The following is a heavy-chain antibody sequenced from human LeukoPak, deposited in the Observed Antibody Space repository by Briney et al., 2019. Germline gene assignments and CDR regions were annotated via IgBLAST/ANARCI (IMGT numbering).Heavy chain of an antibody. J-gene: IGHJ1*01. CDR3: ARGYCSSTSCYSLGYFQH. D-gene: IGHD2-2*01. CDR1: GGSFSGYY. CDR2: INHSGST. Sequence: SETLSLTCAVYGGSFSGYYWSWIRQPPGKGLEWIGEINHSGSTNYNPSLKGRVTISVDTSKNQFSLKLSSVTAADTAVYYCARGYCSSTSCYSLGYFQHWGQGTLVTVSS. V-gene: IGHV4-34*01.